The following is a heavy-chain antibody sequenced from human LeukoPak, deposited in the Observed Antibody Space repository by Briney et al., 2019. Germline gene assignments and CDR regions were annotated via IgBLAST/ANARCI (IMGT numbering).Heavy chain of an antibody. D-gene: IGHD6-13*01. CDR2: ISGSGGDT. CDR3: AKDPHEIAAAGIDY. J-gene: IGHJ4*02. V-gene: IGHV3-23*01. CDR1: GFTFSSYA. Sequence: PGGSLRLSCAASGFTFSSYAMSWVRQAPGKGLEWVSAISGSGGDTYYADSVKGRFTISRDNSKNTLYLQMNSLRGEDTAVYYCAKDPHEIAAAGIDYWGQGTLVTVSS.